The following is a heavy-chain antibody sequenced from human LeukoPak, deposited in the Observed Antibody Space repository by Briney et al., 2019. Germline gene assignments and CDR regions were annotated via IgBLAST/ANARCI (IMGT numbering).Heavy chain of an antibody. V-gene: IGHV3-23*01. J-gene: IGHJ4*02. CDR1: GSTFSTNA. CDR3: TKDVGKWESLHFFDY. D-gene: IGHD1-26*01. Sequence: GGSLRLSCLTSGSTFSTNAMSWVRQAPGKGLEWISGISGSGASTYYADSVTGRFTISRDNSRNTLYLQMNSLRGDDTAVYYCTKDVGKWESLHFFDYWGQGTLVTVSS. CDR2: ISGSGAST.